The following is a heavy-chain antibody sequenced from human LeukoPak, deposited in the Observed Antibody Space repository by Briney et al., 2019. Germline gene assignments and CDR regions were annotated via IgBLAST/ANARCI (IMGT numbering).Heavy chain of an antibody. CDR3: ARDPVLLWFGEFPPGRFDP. V-gene: IGHV4-38-2*02. Sequence: PSETLSLTCTVSGYSISSGYYWGWIRQPPGKGLEWIGSIYHSGSTYYNPSLKSRVTISVDTSKNQLSLKLSSVTAADTAVYYCARDPVLLWFGEFPPGRFDPWGQGTLVTVSS. CDR2: IYHSGST. J-gene: IGHJ5*02. D-gene: IGHD3-10*01. CDR1: GYSISSGYY.